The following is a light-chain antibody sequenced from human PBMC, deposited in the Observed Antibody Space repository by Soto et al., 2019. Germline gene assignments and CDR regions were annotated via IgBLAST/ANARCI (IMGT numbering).Light chain of an antibody. CDR2: WAS. CDR3: QQYYSTSAT. J-gene: IGKJ1*01. Sequence: DIVMTQSPDSLALSLGERATINFKSIQNLLYSSNNKNYLAWYHQKPGQPPKLLIYWASTRESGVPDRFSGSGSGTDFTLTISGLQAEDVAVYYCQQYYSTSATFGQGTKVDIK. CDR1: QNLLYSSNNKNY. V-gene: IGKV4-1*01.